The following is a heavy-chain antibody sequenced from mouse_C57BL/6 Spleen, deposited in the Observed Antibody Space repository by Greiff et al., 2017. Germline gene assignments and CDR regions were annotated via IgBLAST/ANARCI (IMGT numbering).Heavy chain of an antibody. CDR3: ARIYDDYDPWFAY. Sequence: VKLVESGGGLVKPGGSLKLSCAASGFNFSSYTMSWVRQTPEKRLEWVATISGGGGHTYYPDSVKGRFTISRDNAKNTLYLQMSSLRSEDTALYYCARIYDDYDPWFAYWGQGTLVTVSA. J-gene: IGHJ3*01. CDR1: GFNFSSYT. CDR2: ISGGGGHT. V-gene: IGHV5-9*01. D-gene: IGHD2-4*01.